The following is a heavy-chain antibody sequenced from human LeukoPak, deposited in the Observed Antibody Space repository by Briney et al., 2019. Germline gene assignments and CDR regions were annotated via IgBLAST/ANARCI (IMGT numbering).Heavy chain of an antibody. V-gene: IGHV4-31*03. Sequence: PSETLSLTCTVSGGSISSGGYYWSWIRQHPGKGLEWLGHIYYSGSTYYKPSLKSRVTISVDTSKNQFSLKLSSVTAVDTAVYYCARDKGISGYSDAFDIWGQGTMVTVSS. CDR2: IYYSGST. CDR1: GGSISSGGYY. D-gene: IGHD3-22*01. CDR3: ARDKGISGYSDAFDI. J-gene: IGHJ3*02.